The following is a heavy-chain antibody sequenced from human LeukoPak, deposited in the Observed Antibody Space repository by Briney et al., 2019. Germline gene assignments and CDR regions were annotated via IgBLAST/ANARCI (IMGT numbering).Heavy chain of an antibody. CDR3: ARLGLVTTSADY. CDR1: GFTFSDYW. V-gene: IGHV3-7*01. J-gene: IGHJ4*02. D-gene: IGHD4-17*01. Sequence: GGSLRLSCAASGFTFSDYWMHWVHRAPGKGLEWVANIKGDETEKYYVDSVKGRFTISRDNAKNSLYLQMNSLRDEDTAVYYCARLGLVTTSADYWGQGTLVTVSS. CDR2: IKGDETEK.